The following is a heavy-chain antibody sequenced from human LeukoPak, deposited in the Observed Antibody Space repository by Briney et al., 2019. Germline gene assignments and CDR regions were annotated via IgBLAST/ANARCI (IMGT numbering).Heavy chain of an antibody. CDR1: GFTFSSYG. D-gene: IGHD5-12*01. J-gene: IGHJ4*02. V-gene: IGHV3-30*18. CDR2: ISYDGSNK. CDR3: AKDHPGLLFTY. Sequence: GGSLRLSCAASGFTFSSYGMRWVRQAPGKGLEWVAVISYDGSNKYYADSVKGRLTISRDNSKSTLYLQMNSLRAEDTAVYYCAKDHPGLLFTYWGEGTLVTVSS.